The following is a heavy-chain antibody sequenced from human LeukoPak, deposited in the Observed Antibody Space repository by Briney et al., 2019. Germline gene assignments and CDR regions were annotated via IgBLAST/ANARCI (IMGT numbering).Heavy chain of an antibody. CDR1: GGSISSGDYY. V-gene: IGHV4-30-4*08. CDR2: IYYSGST. CDR3: ARREKLADYSDY. D-gene: IGHD6-6*01. J-gene: IGHJ4*02. Sequence: PSETLSLTCTVSGGSISSGDYYWSWIRQPPGKGLEWIGYIYYSGSTYYNPSLKSRVTISVDTSKNQFSLKLSSVTAADTAVYYCARREKLADYSDYWGQGTLVTVSS.